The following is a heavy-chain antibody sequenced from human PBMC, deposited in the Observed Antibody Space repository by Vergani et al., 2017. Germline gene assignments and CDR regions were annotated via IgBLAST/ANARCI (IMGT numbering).Heavy chain of an antibody. J-gene: IGHJ6*02. D-gene: IGHD2-2*01. CDR1: GGTFSSNS. Sequence: QGQLAQSGAEVKKPGSSVKVSCKASGGTFSSNSISWVRQAPGQGLEWMGRIIPIFGTANYAQKFQGRVTITADESTSTAYMELSSLRSEDTAVYYCARAGYCSSTSCPTLSHYGMDVWGQGTTVTVSS. CDR2: IIPIFGTA. V-gene: IGHV1-69*13. CDR3: ARAGYCSSTSCPTLSHYGMDV.